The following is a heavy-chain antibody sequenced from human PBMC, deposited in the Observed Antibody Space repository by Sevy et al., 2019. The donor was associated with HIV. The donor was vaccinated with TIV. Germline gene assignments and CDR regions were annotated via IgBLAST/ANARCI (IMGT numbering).Heavy chain of an antibody. CDR3: AAVAADRGYFNI. V-gene: IGHV3-72*01. D-gene: IGHD6-19*01. Sequence: GGSLRLSCAASGFNLGDLYMDWVRQAPGKGLKWIGHIRNKAKSFTTEYAASVKGRLTITRDDSKNSLYLEMNSVKTEDTARYYCAAVAADRGYFNIWGRGTLVTVSS. CDR1: GFNLGDLY. J-gene: IGHJ2*01. CDR2: IRNKAKSFTT.